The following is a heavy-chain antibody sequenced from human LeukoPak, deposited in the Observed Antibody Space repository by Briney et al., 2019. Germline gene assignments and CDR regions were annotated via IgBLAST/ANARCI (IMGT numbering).Heavy chain of an antibody. CDR2: IKSKTDGGTT. V-gene: IGHV3-15*01. D-gene: IGHD6-19*01. CDR3: TKATPDSTGWIDY. J-gene: IGHJ4*02. Sequence: GGSLRLSCAASGFTFSNACMSWVRQAPGKGLEWVGRIKSKTDGGTTDYVAPVKGRFSISRDDAKNTQYLQMNSLKTEDTAVYYCTKATPDSTGWIDYWGQGNLVTVSS. CDR1: GFTFSNAC.